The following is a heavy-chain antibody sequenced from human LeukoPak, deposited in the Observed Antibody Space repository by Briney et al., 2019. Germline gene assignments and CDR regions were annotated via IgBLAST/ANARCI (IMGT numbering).Heavy chain of an antibody. CDR2: INGDGIST. CDR3: ARDVGNFDY. Sequence: GGSLRLSCAASGFTFSDYWMHWVRQAPGKGLVRVSRINGDGISTGYADSVKGRFTVSRDNAKKTLYLQMNSLRAEDTAVYYCARDVGNFDYWGQGTLVTVSS. CDR1: GFTFSDYW. J-gene: IGHJ4*02. V-gene: IGHV3-74*01.